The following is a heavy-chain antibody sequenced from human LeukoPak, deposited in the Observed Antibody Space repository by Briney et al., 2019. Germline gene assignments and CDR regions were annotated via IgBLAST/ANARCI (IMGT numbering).Heavy chain of an antibody. J-gene: IGHJ4*02. Sequence: GGSLRLSCAASGFTFSSYEMNWVCQAPGKGLEWVSYISSSGSTIYYADSVKGRFTISKDNAKNSLYLQMNSLRAEDTAVYYCARDWDGSGWPIDYWGQGTLVTVSS. CDR3: ARDWDGSGWPIDY. D-gene: IGHD6-19*01. CDR1: GFTFSSYE. V-gene: IGHV3-48*03. CDR2: ISSSGSTI.